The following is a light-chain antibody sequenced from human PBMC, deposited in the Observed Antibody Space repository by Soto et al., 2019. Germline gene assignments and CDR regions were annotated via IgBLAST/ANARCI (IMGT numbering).Light chain of an antibody. CDR2: DAS. J-gene: IGKJ3*01. CDR3: QKYNSAPFT. Sequence: EIVLTQSPATLSLSPGERASLSCRASQSVRSYLAWYQQKPGQAPRLLIYDASNRATGIPARFSGSGSGTDFTLTNSSLEPEDFATYFCQKYNSAPFTFGPGTTVDIK. CDR1: QSVRSY. V-gene: IGKV3-11*01.